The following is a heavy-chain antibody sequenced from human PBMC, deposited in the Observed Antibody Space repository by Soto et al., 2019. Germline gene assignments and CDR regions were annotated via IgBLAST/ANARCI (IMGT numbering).Heavy chain of an antibody. J-gene: IGHJ4*02. CDR2: ISGSGVDT. CDR1: GFAFRNYP. CDR3: AKGGLLPRANRWF. D-gene: IGHD2-2*01. Sequence: GGSLRLSCAASGFAFRNYPMTWVRRAPGKGLDWVSTISGSGVDTYYPNSVEGRVTISRDNSKNTLYLQINSLRAEDTAVYYCAKGGLLPRANRWFWGQGTLVTVS. V-gene: IGHV3-23*01.